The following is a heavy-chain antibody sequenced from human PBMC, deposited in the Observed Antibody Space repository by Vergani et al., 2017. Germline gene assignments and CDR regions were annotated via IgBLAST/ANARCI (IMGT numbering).Heavy chain of an antibody. CDR3: ERASYYGSGGHFDY. J-gene: IGHJ4*02. CDR2: IFTSGNT. V-gene: IGHV4-61*02. CDR1: CGPISSGTFH. D-gene: IGHD3-10*01. Sequence: QVQLQESGPGLVKPSQTLSLLRTVSCGPISSGTFHLTWLRQPAGKGLEWIGRIFTSGNTNYNPYLKSRITISVDTSKNQFSLKLRSVTAADTAVYDCERASYYGSGGHFDYWGQGTLVTVSS.